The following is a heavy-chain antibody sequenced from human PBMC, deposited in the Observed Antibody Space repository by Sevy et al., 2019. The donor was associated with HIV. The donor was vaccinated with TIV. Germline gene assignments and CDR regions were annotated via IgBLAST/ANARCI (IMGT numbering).Heavy chain of an antibody. CDR3: AKDRVVVVPAVPGLGYYYGMDV. D-gene: IGHD2-2*01. Sequence: GGSLRLSCAASGFTFNYYGMYWVRQAPGKGLEWVSFIRYDGSNKDYADSVKGRFTIPRDNSKNTVYLQMNSLRGEDTAVYHCAKDRVVVVPAVPGLGYYYGMDVWGQGTTVTVSS. CDR1: GFTFNYYG. V-gene: IGHV3-30*02. CDR2: IRYDGSNK. J-gene: IGHJ6*02.